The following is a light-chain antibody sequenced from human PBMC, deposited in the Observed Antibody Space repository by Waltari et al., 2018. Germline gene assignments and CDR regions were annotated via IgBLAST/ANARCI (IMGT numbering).Light chain of an antibody. CDR3: QHYESLPVT. J-gene: IGKJ1*01. CDR1: QSISKY. Sequence: EIVLTHAPGTLSLSPGERATLSCRASQSISKYLAWYQQKPGQAPRLLIYHASNRAAGIPDRFSGSGSGTDFSLTISRLEPEDFAVYYCQHYESLPVTFGQGTKVEIK. V-gene: IGKV3-20*01. CDR2: HAS.